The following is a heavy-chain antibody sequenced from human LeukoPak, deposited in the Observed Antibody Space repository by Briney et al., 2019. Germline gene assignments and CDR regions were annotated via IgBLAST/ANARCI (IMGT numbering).Heavy chain of an antibody. Sequence: QSGGSLRLSCVASGFTFSSYWMGWVRQAPGKGLEWVANIKQDGSEKYYVGSVKGRFTMSRDNAKNSLYLQMNSLRAEDTAVYYCARDIWRNCSTTSCFDYMDVWGKGTTVTVSS. CDR3: ARDIWRNCSTTSCFDYMDV. D-gene: IGHD2-2*01. CDR1: GFTFSSYW. V-gene: IGHV3-7*01. J-gene: IGHJ6*03. CDR2: IKQDGSEK.